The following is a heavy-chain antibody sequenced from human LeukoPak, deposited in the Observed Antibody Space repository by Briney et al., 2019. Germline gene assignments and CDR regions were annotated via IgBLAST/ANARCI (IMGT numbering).Heavy chain of an antibody. J-gene: IGHJ4*02. D-gene: IGHD6-13*01. V-gene: IGHV4-4*07. CDR3: ARDGVENSSWYPLDS. CDR1: GASISSYY. Sequence: PSETLSLTCTVSGASISSYYGGWVRQPAGEGLEWIGRIYTSGTTNYKPSLKSRVTMSVDTSKNQFSLKLTSVTAADTAVYYCARDGVENSSWYPLDSWGPGTLVTVSS. CDR2: IYTSGTT.